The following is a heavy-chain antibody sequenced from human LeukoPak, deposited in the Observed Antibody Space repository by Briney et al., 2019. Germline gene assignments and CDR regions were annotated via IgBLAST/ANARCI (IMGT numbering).Heavy chain of an antibody. D-gene: IGHD3-16*02. CDR1: GYSFTSYW. CDR2: IYPGDSDT. CDR3: ARGDAGPSLTYFDY. Sequence: GESLKISCKGSGYSFTSYWIGWVRQMPGKCLDWMGIIYPGDSDTRYSPSFQGQVTISADKSIRTAYLQWSSLKASDTAMYYCARGDAGPSLTYFDYWGQGTLVSVSS. J-gene: IGHJ4*02. V-gene: IGHV5-51*01.